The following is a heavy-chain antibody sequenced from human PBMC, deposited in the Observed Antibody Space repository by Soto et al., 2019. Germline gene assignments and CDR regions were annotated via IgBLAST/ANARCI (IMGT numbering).Heavy chain of an antibody. CDR2: IGTAGDT. CDR1: GFTFSSHD. D-gene: IGHD2-15*01. V-gene: IGHV3-13*01. J-gene: IGHJ6*02. Sequence: GGSLRLSCADSGFTFSSHDMHWVRLATGKGLEWVSAIGTAGDTYYPGSVKGRFTISRENAKNSLYLQMNSLRAEDTAVYYCARGLGRHYYYYGMDVWGQGTTVTVSS. CDR3: ARGLGRHYYYYGMDV.